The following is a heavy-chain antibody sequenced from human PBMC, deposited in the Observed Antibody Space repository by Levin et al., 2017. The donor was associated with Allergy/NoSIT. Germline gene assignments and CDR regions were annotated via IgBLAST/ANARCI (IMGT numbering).Heavy chain of an antibody. V-gene: IGHV2-5*02. CDR1: GFSLSSSGVG. Sequence: SGPTLVKPTQTLTLTCTFSGFSLSSSGVGVGWIRQPPGKALEWLALIYWDDDKRYSPSLKSRLTITKDTSKNQVVLTMTNMDPVDTATYYCARTYYYGSGSDYYQDVWGQGTTVTVSS. CDR2: IYWDDDK. D-gene: IGHD3-10*01. J-gene: IGHJ6*02. CDR3: ARTYYYGSGSDYYQDV.